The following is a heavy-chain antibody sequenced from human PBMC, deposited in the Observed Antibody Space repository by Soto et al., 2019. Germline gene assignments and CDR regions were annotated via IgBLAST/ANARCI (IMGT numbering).Heavy chain of an antibody. J-gene: IGHJ6*02. CDR2: ISAYNGNT. CDR3: AREGYCSSTSCSHYYYYYGMDV. D-gene: IGHD2-2*01. CDR1: GYTFTSYG. V-gene: IGHV1-18*01. Sequence: ASVKVSCKASGYTFTSYGISWVRQAPGQGLEWMGWISAYNGNTNYAQKLQGRVTMTTDTSTSTAYMELRSLRSDDTAVYYCAREGYCSSTSCSHYYYYYGMDVWGQGPTVTVSS.